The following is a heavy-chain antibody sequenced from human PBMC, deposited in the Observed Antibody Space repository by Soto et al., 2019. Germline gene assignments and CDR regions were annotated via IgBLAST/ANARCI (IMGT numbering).Heavy chain of an antibody. CDR1: GFTFDDYT. CDR3: AKDSYDFWSGSTKAGYSGYYYYGMDV. J-gene: IGHJ6*02. V-gene: IGHV3-43*01. Sequence: GGSLRLSCAASGFTFDDYTMHWVRQAPGKGLEWVSLISWDGGSTYYADSVKGRFTISSDNSKNSLYLQMNSLRTEDTALYYCAKDSYDFWSGSTKAGYSGYYYYGMDVWGQGTTVTVSS. D-gene: IGHD3-3*01. CDR2: ISWDGGST.